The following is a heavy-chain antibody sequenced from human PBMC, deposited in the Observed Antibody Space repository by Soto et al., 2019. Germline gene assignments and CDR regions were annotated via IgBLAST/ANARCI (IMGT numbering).Heavy chain of an antibody. CDR1: GFTFSSYG. CDR2: ISYDGSNK. V-gene: IGHV3-30*03. Sequence: QVQLVESGGGVVQPGRSLRLSCAASGFTFSSYGMHWVRQAPGKGLEWVAVISYDGSNKYYADSVKGRFTISRDNSKKTLYVQMNSLRAEETAVYHSAPWFGAIDSWGQGTLVTVPS. D-gene: IGHD3-10*01. CDR3: APWFGAIDS. J-gene: IGHJ4*02.